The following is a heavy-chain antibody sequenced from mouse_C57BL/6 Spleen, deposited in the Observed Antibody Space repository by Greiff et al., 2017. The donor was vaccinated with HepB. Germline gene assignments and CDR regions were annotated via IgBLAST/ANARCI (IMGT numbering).Heavy chain of an antibody. CDR3: ASTTVVANWYFDV. CDR2: IYPGDGDT. Sequence: QVQLQQSGPELVKPGASVKISCKASGYAFSSSWMNWVKQRPGKGLEWIGRIYPGDGDTNYNGKFKGKATLTADKSSSTAYIQLSSLTSEDSAVYFCASTTVVANWYFDVWGTGTTVTVSS. CDR1: GYAFSSSW. D-gene: IGHD1-1*01. V-gene: IGHV1-82*01. J-gene: IGHJ1*03.